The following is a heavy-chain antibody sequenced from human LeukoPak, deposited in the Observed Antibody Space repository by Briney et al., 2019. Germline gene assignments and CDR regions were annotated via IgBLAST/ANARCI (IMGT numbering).Heavy chain of an antibody. V-gene: IGHV3-23*01. J-gene: IGHJ4*02. Sequence: PGGSLRLSCAASGFTFSSHAMSWVRQAPGKGLEWVSAISGSGCSTYYAGSVKGRFTISRDNSKNTLYLQMNSLRAEDTAVYYCAKVKVLVATMFDYWGQGTLVTVSS. CDR2: ISGSGCST. D-gene: IGHD5-12*01. CDR3: AKVKVLVATMFDY. CDR1: GFTFSSHA.